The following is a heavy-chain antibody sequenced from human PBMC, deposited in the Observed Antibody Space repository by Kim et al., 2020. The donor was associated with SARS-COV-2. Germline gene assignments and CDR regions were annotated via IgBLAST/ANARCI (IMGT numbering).Heavy chain of an antibody. D-gene: IGHD3-22*01. CDR3: ARGIGYYDSSGYYYLHGGRYYVDY. V-gene: IGHV4-31*03. J-gene: IGHJ4*02. Sequence: SETLSLTCTVSGGSISSGGYYWSWIRQHPGKGLEWIGYIYYSGSTYYNPSLKSRVTISVDTSKNQFSLKLSSVTAADTAVYYCARGIGYYDSSGYYYLHGGRYYVDYWGQGTLVTVSS. CDR1: GGSISSGGYY. CDR2: IYYSGST.